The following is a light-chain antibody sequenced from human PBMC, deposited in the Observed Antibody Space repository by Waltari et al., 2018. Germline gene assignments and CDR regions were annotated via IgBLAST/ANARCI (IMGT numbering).Light chain of an antibody. V-gene: IGLV1-44*01. J-gene: IGLJ3*02. Sequence: SVLTQPPSASGTPGQRVTIPCSGSYSNIGSNVVNWYQQLPGKAPKLLIYRSDRRPSGVPVRFSGSKSGSSASLAIDGLHSEDEADYYCASWDDSLNGHWVFGGGTKVTVL. CDR1: YSNIGSNV. CDR3: ASWDDSLNGHWV. CDR2: RSD.